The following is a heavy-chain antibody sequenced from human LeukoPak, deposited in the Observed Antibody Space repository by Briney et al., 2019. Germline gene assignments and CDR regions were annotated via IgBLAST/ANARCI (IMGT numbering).Heavy chain of an antibody. CDR3: ARAVYYYDSSGYRLYYFDY. V-gene: IGHV3-64*01. CDR1: GFTFSSYA. CDR2: ISSNGGST. Sequence: PGGSLRLSCAASGFTFSSYAMHWVRQAPGKGLEYVSAISSNGGSTYYANSVKGRFTISRDNSKNTLYLQMGSLRAEDMAVYYCARAVYYYDSSGYRLYYFDYWGQGTLVTVSS. J-gene: IGHJ4*02. D-gene: IGHD3-22*01.